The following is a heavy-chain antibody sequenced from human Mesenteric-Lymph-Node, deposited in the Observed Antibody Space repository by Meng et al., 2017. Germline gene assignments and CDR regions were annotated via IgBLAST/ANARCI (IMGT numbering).Heavy chain of an antibody. CDR2: IIPSGGGT. CDR1: GYAFSYYY. CDR3: ASEYQLLSRGFDA. D-gene: IGHD2-2*01. V-gene: IGHV1-46*01. J-gene: IGHJ5*02. Sequence: ASVKVSCKASGYAFSYYYMHWVRQAPGQGLEWMGIIIPSGGGTSYAQEFQGRVTMTRDTSTSTVYMELSSLRSEDTAVYYCASEYQLLSRGFDAWGPGTLVTVSS.